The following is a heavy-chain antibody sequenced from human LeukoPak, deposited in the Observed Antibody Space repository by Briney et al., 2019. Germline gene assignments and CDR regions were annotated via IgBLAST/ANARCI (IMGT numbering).Heavy chain of an antibody. CDR2: IYYSGST. D-gene: IGHD3-22*01. Sequence: SETLSLTCTVSGGSISSGDYYWSWIRQPPGKGLEWIGYIYYSGSTYYNPSLKSRVTISVDTSKNQFPLKLSSVTAADTAVYYCASSPIRDYDSSTFDYWGQGTLVTVSS. CDR3: ASSPIRDYDSSTFDY. CDR1: GGSISSGDYY. J-gene: IGHJ4*02. V-gene: IGHV4-30-4*01.